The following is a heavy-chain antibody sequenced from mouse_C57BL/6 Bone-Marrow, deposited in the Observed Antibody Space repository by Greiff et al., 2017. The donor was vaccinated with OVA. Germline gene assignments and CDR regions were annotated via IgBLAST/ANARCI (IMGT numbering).Heavy chain of an antibody. J-gene: IGHJ2*01. Sequence: QVQLQQPGAELVKPGASVQLSCKASGYTFTSYWLPWVKPRPGQGLEWIGMIHPNSGSTTSNEKFTSKATLTVDNSSSTAYMQLSSLTSEDSAVEYGARKGLLRSFDYWGQGTTLTVSA. V-gene: IGHV1-64*01. CDR2: IHPNSGST. CDR1: GYTFTSYW. CDR3: ARKGLLRSFDY. D-gene: IGHD1-1*01.